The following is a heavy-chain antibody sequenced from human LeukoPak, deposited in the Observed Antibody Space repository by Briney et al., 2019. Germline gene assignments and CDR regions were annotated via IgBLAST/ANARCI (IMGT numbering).Heavy chain of an antibody. CDR2: ISSNGGST. D-gene: IGHD1-26*01. CDR3: ARGGAGLPWELGQADYYMDV. Sequence: GGSLRLSCAASGFTFSSYAMHWVRQAPGKGLEYVSAISSNGGSTYYANSVKGRFTMSRDNSKNTLYLQMGSLRAEDMAVYYCARGGAGLPWELGQADYYMDVWGKGTTVTVSS. V-gene: IGHV3-64*01. CDR1: GFTFSSYA. J-gene: IGHJ6*03.